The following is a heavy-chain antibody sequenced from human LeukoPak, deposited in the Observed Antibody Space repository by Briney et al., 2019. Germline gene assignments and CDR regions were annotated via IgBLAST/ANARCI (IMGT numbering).Heavy chain of an antibody. CDR2: IYYSGST. V-gene: IGHV4-59*01. CDR1: GGSISSYY. J-gene: IGHJ5*02. CDR3: ARGWFGELHGWFDP. Sequence: SETLSLTCTVSGGSISSYYWSWIRQPPGKGLEWIGYIYYSGSTNYNPSLKSRVTISVDTSKNQFSLKLSSVTAADTAVYYCARGWFGELHGWFDPWGQGTLVTVSS. D-gene: IGHD3-10*01.